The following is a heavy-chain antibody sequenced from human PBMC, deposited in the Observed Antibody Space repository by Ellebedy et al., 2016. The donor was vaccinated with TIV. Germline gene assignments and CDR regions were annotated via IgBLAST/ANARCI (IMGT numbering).Heavy chain of an antibody. CDR2: ISGTGGST. D-gene: IGHD3-10*01. Sequence: PGGSLRLSCAASGFTFSSYSINWVRQAPGKGLEWVSLISGTGGSTYYADSVKGRFIISRDNAKNTLYLQMNSLRAEDTGVYYCASRGVAVQGADYWGQGTLVTVSS. V-gene: IGHV3-23*01. J-gene: IGHJ4*02. CDR1: GFTFSSYS. CDR3: ASRGVAVQGADY.